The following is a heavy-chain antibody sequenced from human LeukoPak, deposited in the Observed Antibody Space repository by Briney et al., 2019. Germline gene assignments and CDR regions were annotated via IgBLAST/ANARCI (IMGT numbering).Heavy chain of an antibody. CDR2: ISSSSSYI. CDR1: GFTFSSYS. Sequence: KPGGSLRLSCAASGFTFSSYSMNWVRQAPGKGLEWVSSISSSSSYIYYADSVKGRFTISRDNAKNSLYLQMNSLRAEDTAVYYCAREWRWLRPLGYYYYGMDVWGQGTTVTVSS. D-gene: IGHD5-12*01. V-gene: IGHV3-21*01. CDR3: AREWRWLRPLGYYYYGMDV. J-gene: IGHJ6*02.